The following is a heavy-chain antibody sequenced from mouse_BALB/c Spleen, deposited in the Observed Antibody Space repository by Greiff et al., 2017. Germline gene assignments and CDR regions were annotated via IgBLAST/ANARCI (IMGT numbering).Heavy chain of an antibody. V-gene: IGHV1-63*02. CDR2: IYPGGGYT. D-gene: IGHD3-1*01. J-gene: IGHJ4*01. Sequence: QVQLKQSGAELVRPGTSVKISCKASGYTFTNYWLGWVKQRPGHGLEWIGDIYPGGGYTNYNEKFKGKATLTADTSSSTAYMQLSSLTSEDSAVYFCARYGSSGLYAMDYWGQGTSVTVSS. CDR1: GYTFTNYW. CDR3: ARYGSSGLYAMDY.